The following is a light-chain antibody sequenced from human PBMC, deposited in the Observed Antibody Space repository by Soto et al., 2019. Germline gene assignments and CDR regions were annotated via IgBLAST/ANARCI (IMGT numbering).Light chain of an antibody. V-gene: IGKV1-27*01. J-gene: IGKJ3*01. CDR3: QKYSSVPV. CDR2: AAS. Sequence: DIKMTQSPPSLSASVGDRVTITCRASQGIRNFVAWYQQKPGKAPKVLIYAASSLQSGVPSRFSGSGSGTDFTLTINILQPEDVATYSCQKYSSVPVFGPGTKVEIK. CDR1: QGIRNF.